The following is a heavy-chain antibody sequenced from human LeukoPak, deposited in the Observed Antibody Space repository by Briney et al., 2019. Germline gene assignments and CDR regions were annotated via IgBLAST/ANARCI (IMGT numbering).Heavy chain of an antibody. J-gene: IGHJ5*02. CDR1: GGSIRSGGYS. Sequence: PSETLSLTCAVSGGSIRSGGYSWSWIRQPPGRGLEWIGYIYYSGSTYYNPSLKSRVTISVDTSKNQFSLKLSSVTAADTAVYYCTSHWATVWFDPWGQGTLVTVSS. V-gene: IGHV4-30-4*07. CDR3: TSHWATVWFDP. CDR2: IYYSGST. D-gene: IGHD4-17*01.